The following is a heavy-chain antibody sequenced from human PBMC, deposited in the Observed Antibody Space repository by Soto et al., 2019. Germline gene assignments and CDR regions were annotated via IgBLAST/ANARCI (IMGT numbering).Heavy chain of an antibody. CDR1: GFTFSRSA. J-gene: IGHJ4*02. CDR2: LSYDGGNK. V-gene: IGHV3-30*18. Sequence: GGSLRLSCTASGFTFSRSAMHWVRQAPCKGLEWVAVLSYDGGNKYYADSVKGRFTISRDNSKSTLYLQMNSLRAEDTAVYYCAKDGDIGAAGYYFDHWGQGTLVTVSS. D-gene: IGHD6-13*01. CDR3: AKDGDIGAAGYYFDH.